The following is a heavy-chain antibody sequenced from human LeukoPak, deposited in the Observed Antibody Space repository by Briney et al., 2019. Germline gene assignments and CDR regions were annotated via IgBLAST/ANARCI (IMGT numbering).Heavy chain of an antibody. CDR2: INPNSGGT. J-gene: IGHJ3*02. D-gene: IGHD2-2*01. CDR1: GYTFTGYY. Sequence: ASVKVSCKASGYTFTGYYMHWVRQAPGQGLECMGWINPNSGGTNYAQKFQGRVTMTRDTSISTAYMELSRLRSDDTAVYYCAREDDVVVPAATRPDAFDIWGQGTMVTVSS. V-gene: IGHV1-2*02. CDR3: AREDDVVVPAATRPDAFDI.